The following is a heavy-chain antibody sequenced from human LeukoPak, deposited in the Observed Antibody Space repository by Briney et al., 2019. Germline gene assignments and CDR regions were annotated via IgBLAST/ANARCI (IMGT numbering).Heavy chain of an antibody. CDR1: GGTFSSYA. V-gene: IGHV1-69*05. Sequence: GSSVKVSCKASGGTFSSYAISWVRQAPGQGLEWMGGIIPIFGTANYAQKFQGRVTITTDESTSTAYMELSSLRYEDTAVYYCATLSGSYLSSYYYYYMDVWGKGTTVTVSS. J-gene: IGHJ6*03. CDR2: IIPIFGTA. CDR3: ATLSGSYLSSYYYYYMDV. D-gene: IGHD1-26*01.